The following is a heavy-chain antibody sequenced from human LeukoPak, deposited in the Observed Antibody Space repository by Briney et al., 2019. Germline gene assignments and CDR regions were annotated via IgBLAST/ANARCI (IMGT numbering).Heavy chain of an antibody. V-gene: IGHV3-21*01. Sequence: GGSLRLSCAVSGITLSNYGMSWVRQAPGKGLEWVSSISSSSSYIYYADSVKGRFTISRDNAKNSLYLQMNSLRAEDTAVDYCARDGTYDSSGYYWGGDWFDPWGQGTLVTVSS. CDR2: ISSSSSYI. D-gene: IGHD3-22*01. J-gene: IGHJ5*02. CDR3: ARDGTYDSSGYYWGGDWFDP. CDR1: GITLSNYG.